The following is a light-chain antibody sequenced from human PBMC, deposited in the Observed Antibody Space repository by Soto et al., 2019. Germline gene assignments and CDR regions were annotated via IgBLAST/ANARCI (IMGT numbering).Light chain of an antibody. J-gene: IGKJ1*01. CDR1: QSLAHSDGNTS. CDR2: KVS. CDR3: MQATHFPRT. Sequence: DVVMTQTPLSSPVTLGQPASLSCSSSQSLAHSDGNTSLSWLKQRPGQPPRLLIYKVSNRLSGVPDRFSGSGAETDFTLKISRVEAQDGGLYYCMQATHFPRTFGQGTKVEIK. V-gene: IGKV2-24*01.